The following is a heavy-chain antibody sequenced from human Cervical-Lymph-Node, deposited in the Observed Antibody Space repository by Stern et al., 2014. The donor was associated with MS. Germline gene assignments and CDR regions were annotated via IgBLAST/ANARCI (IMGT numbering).Heavy chain of an antibody. J-gene: IGHJ5*02. CDR3: ALSSETSDRWYSLGYDL. V-gene: IGHV1-69*01. Sequence: QVQLMQSGAEVTKPGSSGKVSCKASGGTFSKFPSSWVRQAPGKGLAGMGGIFTVFVTPTYAQEFMGRVAISADVSTSTVYMELSSLRSDDTAVYYCALSSETSDRWYSLGYDLWGQGTLVTVSS. CDR1: GGTFSKFP. CDR2: IFTVFVTP. D-gene: IGHD6-13*01.